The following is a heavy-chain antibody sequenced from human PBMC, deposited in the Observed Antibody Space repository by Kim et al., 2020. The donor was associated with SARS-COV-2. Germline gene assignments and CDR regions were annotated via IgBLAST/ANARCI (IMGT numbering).Heavy chain of an antibody. D-gene: IGHD3-10*01. J-gene: IGHJ6*02. CDR3: ARHTMVRGFYYYGMDV. V-gene: IGHV4-34*01. Sequence: SLKRRVTISVDTSKNQFSLKLSSVTAADTAVYYCARHTMVRGFYYYGMDVWGQGTTVTVSS.